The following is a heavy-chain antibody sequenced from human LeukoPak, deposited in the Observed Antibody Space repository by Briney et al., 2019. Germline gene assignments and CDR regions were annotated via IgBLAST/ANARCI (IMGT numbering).Heavy chain of an antibody. D-gene: IGHD3-9*01. CDR2: ISGSGGST. Sequence: SGGTLRLSCAASGFTFSSYGMSWVRQAPGKGLEWVSAISGSGGSTYYADSVKGRFTISRDNSKNTLYLQMDSLRAEDTAVYYCVRGAHYDILTGYRLLKVDPWGQGTLVTVSS. J-gene: IGHJ5*02. CDR1: GFTFSSYG. CDR3: VRGAHYDILTGYRLLKVDP. V-gene: IGHV3-23*01.